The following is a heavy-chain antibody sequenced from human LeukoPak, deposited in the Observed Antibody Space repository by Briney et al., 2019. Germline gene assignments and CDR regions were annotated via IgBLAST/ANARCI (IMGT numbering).Heavy chain of an antibody. CDR1: GGSITGYH. V-gene: IGHV4-4*08. CDR3: ARRNDFDI. Sequence: SETLSLTCTVSGGSITGYHWNWIRQPPGKGLEWIGYIYSSETTVYKPSLKSRVTISADTSKNQFSLKLASVTAADTAIYYCARRNDFDIWGQGTMVTVSS. J-gene: IGHJ3*02. CDR2: IYSSETT.